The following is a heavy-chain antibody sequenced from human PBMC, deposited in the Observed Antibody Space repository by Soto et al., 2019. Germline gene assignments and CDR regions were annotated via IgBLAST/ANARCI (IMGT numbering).Heavy chain of an antibody. Sequence: QVQLVESGGGVVQPGRSLRLSCAASGFTFSSYGMHWVRQAPGKGLEWVAVIWYDGSNKYYADSVKGRFTISRDNSKNTLYLQMHSLRAEDTAVYYCARDTAATSMIPGHWGQGTLVTVSS. J-gene: IGHJ4*02. V-gene: IGHV3-33*01. CDR3: ARDTAATSMIPGH. D-gene: IGHD2-15*01. CDR2: IWYDGSNK. CDR1: GFTFSSYG.